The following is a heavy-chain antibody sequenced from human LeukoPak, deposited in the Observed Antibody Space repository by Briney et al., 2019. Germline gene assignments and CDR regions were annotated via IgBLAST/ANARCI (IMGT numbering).Heavy chain of an antibody. V-gene: IGHV4-61*02. CDR2: IYTSGST. D-gene: IGHD6-19*01. J-gene: IGHJ5*02. CDR3: AREGSSGASNWFDP. Sequence: TLSLTCTVSGGSIRSGSYYWSWIRQPAGKGLEWIGRIYTSGSTNYNPSLKSRVTISVDTSKTQFSLKLSSVTAADSAVYYCAREGSSGASNWFDPWGQGTLVTVSS. CDR1: GGSIRSGSYY.